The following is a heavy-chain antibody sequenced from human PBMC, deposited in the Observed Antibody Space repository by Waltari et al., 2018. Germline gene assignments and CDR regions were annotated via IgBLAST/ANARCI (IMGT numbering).Heavy chain of an antibody. CDR3: ARDLGGSGNSWFDA. CDR2: VSPSGSA. J-gene: IGHJ5*02. D-gene: IGHD3-10*01. CDR1: GYSISSGYF. Sequence: QVPLQESGPGLVKPSETLSLPCGVSGYSISSGYFWGCIRQPPGKGLEWIGSVSPSGSAYYNPSLKSRVTLSVDKSNNEFSVRLTSVTAADTAIYYCARDLGGSGNSWFDAWGQGILVTVSS. V-gene: IGHV4-38-2*02.